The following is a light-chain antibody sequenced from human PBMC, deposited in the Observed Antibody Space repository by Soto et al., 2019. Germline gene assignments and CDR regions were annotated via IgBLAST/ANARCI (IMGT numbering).Light chain of an antibody. CDR3: QQYSDWPIT. CDR2: GAS. V-gene: IGKV3-15*01. Sequence: EIVLAPFPPTLAFSPGGWAPPFCPASQSINSNLAWYQQQPGQAPRLLIYGASTRATAVPDRFSGSGSGTDFTLTITSLQSDDFAVYFCQQYSDWPITFGQGTRLEIK. J-gene: IGKJ5*01. CDR1: QSINSN.